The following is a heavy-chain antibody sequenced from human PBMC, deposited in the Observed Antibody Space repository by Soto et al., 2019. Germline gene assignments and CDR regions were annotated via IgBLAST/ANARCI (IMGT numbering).Heavy chain of an antibody. CDR1: GGTFSSYT. J-gene: IGHJ4*02. CDR3: APSPGGYCSGGSCYPN. Sequence: QVQLVQSGAEVKKPGSSVKVSCKASGGTFSSYTISWVRQAPGQGLEWMGRIIPILGIANYAQKFQGRVTITADKSTSTAYMELSSLRSEDTAVYYCAPSPGGYCSGGSCYPNWGQGTLVTVSS. D-gene: IGHD2-15*01. CDR2: IIPILGIA. V-gene: IGHV1-69*02.